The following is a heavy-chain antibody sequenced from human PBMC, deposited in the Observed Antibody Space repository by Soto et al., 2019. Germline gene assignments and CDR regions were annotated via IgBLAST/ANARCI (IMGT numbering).Heavy chain of an antibody. CDR1: GGSISSSSYY. CDR3: AGLVGASYSGAFDI. Sequence: QLQLQESGPGLVKPSETLSLTCTVSGGSISSSSYYWGWIRQPPGKGLEWIGSIYYSGSTYYNPSLKSRVTISVDTSKNQFSLKLSSVTAADTAVYYCAGLVGASYSGAFDIWGQGTMVTVSS. D-gene: IGHD1-26*01. J-gene: IGHJ3*02. CDR2: IYYSGST. V-gene: IGHV4-39*01.